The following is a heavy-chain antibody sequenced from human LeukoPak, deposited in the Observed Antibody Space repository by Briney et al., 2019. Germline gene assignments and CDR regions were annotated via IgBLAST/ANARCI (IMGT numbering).Heavy chain of an antibody. V-gene: IGHV1-2*02. CDR3: ARNEGVEPTSPDY. CDR1: GDTFIAYY. CDR2: INPNSGGT. D-gene: IGHD1-1*01. J-gene: IGHJ4*02. Sequence: ASVKVSCKASGDTFIAYYMHWVRQAPGQGLEWMGWINPNSGGTNYAQKFQGRVTMARDTSISTAYMELSRLRSDDTAVYYCARNEGVEPTSPDYWGQGTLVTVSS.